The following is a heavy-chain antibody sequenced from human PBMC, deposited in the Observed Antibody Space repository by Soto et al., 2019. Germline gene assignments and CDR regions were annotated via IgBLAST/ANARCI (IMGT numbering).Heavy chain of an antibody. CDR2: INHSGST. D-gene: IGHD3-10*01. J-gene: IGHJ4*02. V-gene: IGHV4-34*01. CDR3: ARTRFHYYGSGSYYNGRGRFDY. CDR1: GRSFSGYY. Sequence: SETLSLTCAFYGRSFSGYYWSWIRQPPGKRLEWIGEINHSGSTNYNPSLKSRVTISVDTSKNQFSLKLSSVTAADTAVYYCARTRFHYYGSGSYYNGRGRFDYWGQGTLVTVSS.